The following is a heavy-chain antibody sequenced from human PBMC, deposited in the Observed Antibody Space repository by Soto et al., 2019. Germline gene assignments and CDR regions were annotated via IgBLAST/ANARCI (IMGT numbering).Heavy chain of an antibody. CDR3: ARDKYYDSSGYFGY. D-gene: IGHD3-22*01. CDR2: INHSGST. V-gene: IGHV4-34*01. J-gene: IGHJ4*02. Sequence: SETLSLTCAVYGGSFSGYYWSWIRQPPGKGLEWIGEINHSGSTNYNPSLKSRVTISVDTSKNQFSLKLSSVTAADTAVYYCARDKYYDSSGYFGYWGQGTLDTVSS. CDR1: GGSFSGYY.